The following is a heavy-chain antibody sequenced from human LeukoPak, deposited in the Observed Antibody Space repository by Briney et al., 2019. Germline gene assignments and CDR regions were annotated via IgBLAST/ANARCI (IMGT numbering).Heavy chain of an antibody. Sequence: GGSLRLSCAASGFTFSSYSMNWVRQAPGKGLEWVSSISSSSSYIYYADSVKGRFTISRDNAKNSLYLQMNSLRAEDTAVYYCARDHGGSSWYSNYYYYYYMDVWGKGTTVTVSS. J-gene: IGHJ6*03. CDR3: ARDHGGSSWYSNYYYYYYMDV. CDR1: GFTFSSYS. D-gene: IGHD6-13*01. CDR2: ISSSSSYI. V-gene: IGHV3-21*01.